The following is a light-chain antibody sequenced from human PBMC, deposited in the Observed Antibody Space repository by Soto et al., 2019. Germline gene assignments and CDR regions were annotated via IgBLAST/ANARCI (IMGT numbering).Light chain of an antibody. Sequence: QSELTQPASVSGSPGQSITISCTGTSSDVGSYNLVSWYQQHPGKAPKLMIYEVSKRPSGVSNRFSGSKSGNTASLTISGLQAEDEADYYCCSYAGSSTYVFGPVTKVTVL. V-gene: IGLV2-23*02. CDR1: SSDVGSYNL. J-gene: IGLJ1*01. CDR2: EVS. CDR3: CSYAGSSTYV.